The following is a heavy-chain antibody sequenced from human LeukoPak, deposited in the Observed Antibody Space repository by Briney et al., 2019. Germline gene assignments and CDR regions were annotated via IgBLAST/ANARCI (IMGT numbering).Heavy chain of an antibody. CDR1: GYSISSGYY. V-gene: IGHV4-38-2*02. D-gene: IGHD3-22*01. CDR3: ARLPRGDSSGYETPFDY. J-gene: IGHJ4*02. CDR2: IYHSGST. Sequence: SETLSLTCTVSGYSISSGYYWGWIRQPPGKGLEWIGSIYHSGSTYYNPSLKSRVTISVDTSKNQFSLKLSSVTAADTAVYYCARLPRGDSSGYETPFDYWGQGTLVTVSS.